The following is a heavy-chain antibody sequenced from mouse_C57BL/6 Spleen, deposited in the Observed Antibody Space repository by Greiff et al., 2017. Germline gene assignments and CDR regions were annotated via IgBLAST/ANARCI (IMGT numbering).Heavy chain of an antibody. CDR3: ARLYYGSGYRYFDV. CDR2: ISGGGGNT. D-gene: IGHD1-1*01. V-gene: IGHV5-9*01. J-gene: IGHJ1*03. Sequence: EVHLVESGGGLVKPGGSLKLSCAASGFTFSSYTMSWVRQTPEKRLEWVATISGGGGNTYYPDSVKGRFTISRDNAKNTLYLQMSMLRSEDTALYYCARLYYGSGYRYFDVWGTGTTVTVSS. CDR1: GFTFSSYT.